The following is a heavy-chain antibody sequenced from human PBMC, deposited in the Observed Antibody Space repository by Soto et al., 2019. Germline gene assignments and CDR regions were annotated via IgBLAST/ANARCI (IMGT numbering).Heavy chain of an antibody. J-gene: IGHJ6*02. V-gene: IGHV3-30*18. D-gene: IGHD3-3*01. CDR3: AKDPGYYDFWSGYPMDV. CDR2: ISYDGSNK. CDR1: GFTFSSYV. Sequence: GGSLRLSCAASGFTFSSYVMHWVRQAPGKGLEWVAVISYDGSNKYYADSVKGRFTISRDNSKNTLYLQMNSLRAEDTAVYYCAKDPGYYDFWSGYPMDVWGQGTTVTVSS.